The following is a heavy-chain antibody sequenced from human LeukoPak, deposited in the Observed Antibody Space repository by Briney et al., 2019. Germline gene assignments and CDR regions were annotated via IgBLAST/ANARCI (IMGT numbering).Heavy chain of an antibody. D-gene: IGHD3-22*01. CDR3: AKYYYDGTGCIPFDN. CDR2: ISGSGDST. V-gene: IGHV3-23*01. Sequence: GGSLRLSCVASGLNFISYGMNWVRQAPGKGLEWVSAISGSGDSTFYADSVKGRFTISIDNSKNTLYLQMSSLRAEDRAVYYCAKYYYDGTGCIPFDNSGDRAPGTVSS. CDR1: GLNFISYG. J-gene: IGHJ4*01.